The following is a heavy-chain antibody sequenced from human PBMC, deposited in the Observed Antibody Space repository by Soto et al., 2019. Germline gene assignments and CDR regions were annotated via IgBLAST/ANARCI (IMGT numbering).Heavy chain of an antibody. D-gene: IGHD3-3*01. Sequence: SEPLSLTCAVYGGSFSGYYWSWSRQPPGKGLEWIGEINHSGSTNYNPSLTIRVPIAVDTSTTLFSLKLSSVTAADTAVYYCARGGYYDFWSGYYDYYYYGMDDWGQETTVNVS. J-gene: IGHJ6*02. CDR1: GGSFSGYY. CDR2: INHSGST. V-gene: IGHV4-34*01. CDR3: ARGGYYDFWSGYYDYYYYGMDD.